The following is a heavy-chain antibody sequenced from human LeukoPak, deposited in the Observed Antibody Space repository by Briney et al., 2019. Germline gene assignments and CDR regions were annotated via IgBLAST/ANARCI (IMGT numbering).Heavy chain of an antibody. V-gene: IGHV4-34*01. CDR1: GGSFSGYY. CDR2: INHSGST. J-gene: IGHJ4*02. D-gene: IGHD3-22*01. CDR3: ARSYYYDSSGYYYPFDY. Sequence: PSETLSLTCAVYGGSFSGYYWSWIRQPPGKGLEWIGGINHSGSTNYNPSLKSRVTISVDTSKNQFSLKLSSVTAADTAVYYCARSYYYDSSGYYYPFDYWGQGTLVTVSS.